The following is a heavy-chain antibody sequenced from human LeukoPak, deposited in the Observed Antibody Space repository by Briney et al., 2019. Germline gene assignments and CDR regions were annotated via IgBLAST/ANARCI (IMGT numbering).Heavy chain of an antibody. D-gene: IGHD3-22*01. CDR1: GGSFSGYY. CDR2: INHSGST. V-gene: IGHV4-34*01. J-gene: IGHJ5*02. Sequence: SETLSLTCAVYGGSFSGYYWSWIRQPPGKGLEWIGEINHSGSTNYNPSLKSRVTISVDTSKNQSSLKLSSVTAADTAGYYCARATTMTQFDPWGQGTLVTVSS. CDR3: ARATTMTQFDP.